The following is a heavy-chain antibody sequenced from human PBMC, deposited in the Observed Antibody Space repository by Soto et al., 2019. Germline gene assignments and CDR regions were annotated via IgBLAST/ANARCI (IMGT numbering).Heavy chain of an antibody. CDR2: ISYDGSNK. D-gene: IGHD2-2*01. CDR3: AREKGLVPAAIGY. Sequence: QVQLVESGGGVVQPGRSLRLSCAASGFTFSSYAMHWVRQAPGQGLEWVAVISYDGSNKYYADSVKGRFTISRDHSKNTLYLQMNSLRAEDTAVYYCAREKGLVPAAIGYWGQGTLVTVSS. J-gene: IGHJ4*02. CDR1: GFTFSSYA. V-gene: IGHV3-30-3*01.